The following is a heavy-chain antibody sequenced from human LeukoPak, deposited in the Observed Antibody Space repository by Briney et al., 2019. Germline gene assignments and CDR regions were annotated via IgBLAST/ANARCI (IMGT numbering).Heavy chain of an antibody. Sequence: PGGSLRLSCAASGFTFSSYAMSWVRQAPGKALEWVSAISGSGGSTYYADSVKGRFTISRDNSKNTLYLQMNSLRAEDTAVYYCAFRGYSSSWYTLGYWGQGTLVTVSS. CDR3: AFRGYSSSWYTLGY. D-gene: IGHD6-13*01. CDR1: GFTFSSYA. CDR2: ISGSGGST. J-gene: IGHJ4*02. V-gene: IGHV3-23*01.